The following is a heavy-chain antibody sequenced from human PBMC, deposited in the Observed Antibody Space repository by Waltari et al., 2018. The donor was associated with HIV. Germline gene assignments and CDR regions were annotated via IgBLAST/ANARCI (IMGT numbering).Heavy chain of an antibody. CDR3: ARGDQWGLFMDSYYGLDV. V-gene: IGHV3-7*01. J-gene: IGHJ6*02. D-gene: IGHD1-26*01. Sequence: EALLVQDGGGVVRPGGSLRLPCEGSRFRFRRYWLAWVRQASGKGLEWVANINQDATKKNYADSVKGRFSVSRDNGKYSVFLEMNRLRVQDTAVYFCARGDQWGLFMDSYYGLDVWGRGTTVIVSS. CDR1: RFRFRRYW. CDR2: INQDATKK.